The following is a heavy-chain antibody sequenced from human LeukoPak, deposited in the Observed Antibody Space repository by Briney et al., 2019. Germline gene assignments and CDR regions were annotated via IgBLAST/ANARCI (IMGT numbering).Heavy chain of an antibody. CDR2: IKSKADGGAT. V-gene: IGHV3-15*01. Sequence: GGSLRLSCAASGFTFNNAWMTWVRQAPGKGLEWVGRIKSKADGGATDYAAPVKGRFTISRDDSKNTLSLQMNSLKTEDTAVYYCTTGYYYDSSGYHWGQGTLVTVSS. CDR1: GFTFNNAW. CDR3: TTGYYYDSSGYH. J-gene: IGHJ4*02. D-gene: IGHD3-22*01.